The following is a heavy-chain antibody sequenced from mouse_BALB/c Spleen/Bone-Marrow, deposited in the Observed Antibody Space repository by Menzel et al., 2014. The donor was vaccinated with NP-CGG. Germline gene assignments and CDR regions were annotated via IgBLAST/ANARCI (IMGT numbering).Heavy chain of an antibody. Sequence: QVQLKQSGAELVRPGASVKVSCKASGYTFXSYWINWVKQRPGQGLEWIGNIYPSDSYTNYNQNFKDKATLTVDKSSSTAYIQLSSPTSEDSAVYYCTRQYGNYYAMDYWGQGTSVTVSS. CDR1: GYTFXSYW. CDR2: IYPSDSYT. CDR3: TRQYGNYYAMDY. J-gene: IGHJ4*01. D-gene: IGHD2-10*02. V-gene: IGHV1S126*01.